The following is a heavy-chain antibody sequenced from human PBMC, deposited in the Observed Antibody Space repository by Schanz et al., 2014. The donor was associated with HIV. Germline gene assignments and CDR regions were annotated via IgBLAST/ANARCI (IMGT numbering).Heavy chain of an antibody. J-gene: IGHJ6*02. CDR2: MWSDGSNK. CDR3: ARDLTGYFTMDA. CDR1: GFTFSAYV. Sequence: QVQLVESGGGVVQPGRSLRLSCVASGFTFSAYVMHWGRQAPGKGLGWGASMWSDGSNKYYADSVRGRFTISRDNSKDTLYLEMNSLREDDTAVYSCARDLTGYFTMDAWGQGTTVTVYS. V-gene: IGHV3-33*08. D-gene: IGHD5-18*01.